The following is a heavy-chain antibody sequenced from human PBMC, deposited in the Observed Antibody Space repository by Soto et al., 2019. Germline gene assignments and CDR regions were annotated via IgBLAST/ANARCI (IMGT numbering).Heavy chain of an antibody. D-gene: IGHD3-10*01. CDR1: GYSFTTYW. CDR2: IYSGDSDT. V-gene: IGHV5-51*01. Sequence: XDSLTISCKGSGYSFTTYWIGLVRQMPGKGLEWMGIIYSGDSDTRYSPSFQGQVTISADKAISTAYLQWSSLKASDTAMYYCARLWFGELRAYYFDYWGQGTLVTVSS. CDR3: ARLWFGELRAYYFDY. J-gene: IGHJ4*02.